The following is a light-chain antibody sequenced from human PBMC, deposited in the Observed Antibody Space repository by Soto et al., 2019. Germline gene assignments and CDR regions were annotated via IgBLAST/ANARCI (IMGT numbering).Light chain of an antibody. CDR1: QSVSSY. CDR2: DAS. CDR3: QQRSNWPIT. Sequence: RVMTQSPATLSVSPGERATLSCRASQSVSSYLAWYQQKPGQAPRLLIYDASNRATGIPARFSGSGSGTDFTLTISSLEPEDFAVYYCQQRSNWPITFGQGTRLEI. J-gene: IGKJ5*01. V-gene: IGKV3-11*01.